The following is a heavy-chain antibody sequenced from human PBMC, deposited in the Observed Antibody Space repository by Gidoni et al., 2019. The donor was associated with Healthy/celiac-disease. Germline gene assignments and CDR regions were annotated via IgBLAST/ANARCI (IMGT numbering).Heavy chain of an antibody. Sequence: EVQLVESGGGLVKPGGALRLACAASGFTVRSNYLSWVRRAPGRGLELVSVIYSGGSTYYADSVKCRFTISRDNSKNTLYLHMTSLRAEDTAVYYCARDAGYWGQGTLVTVSS. CDR1: GFTVRSNY. J-gene: IGHJ4*02. V-gene: IGHV3-66*02. CDR3: ARDAGY. CDR2: IYSGGST.